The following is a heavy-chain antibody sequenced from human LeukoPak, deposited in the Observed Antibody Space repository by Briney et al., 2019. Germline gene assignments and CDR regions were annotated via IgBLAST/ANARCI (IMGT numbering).Heavy chain of an antibody. CDR1: GFTFSNYN. V-gene: IGHV3-21*01. CDR3: ARDYHSYYYDSSGPVHQIVTYYYMDV. Sequence: GGSLRLSCAASGFTFSNYNMNWVRQAPGKGLEWVSYITSGRSYIYYADSVKGRFTISRDNAKNSLYLQMNSLRVEDTAVYYCARDYHSYYYDSSGPVHQIVTYYYMDVWGKGTTVTVSS. J-gene: IGHJ6*03. D-gene: IGHD3-22*01. CDR2: ITSGRSYI.